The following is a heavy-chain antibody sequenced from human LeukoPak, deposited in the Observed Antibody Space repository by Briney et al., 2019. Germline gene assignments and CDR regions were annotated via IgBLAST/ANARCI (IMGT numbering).Heavy chain of an antibody. CDR1: GFTFSSYA. D-gene: IGHD3-22*01. Sequence: PGGSLRLSCAASGFTFSSYAMSWVRQAPGKGLEWVSAISGSGGSTYYADSVKGRFTISRDNSKNTLYLQMNSLRAEDTAVYYCARDWANYYDSSGYYDYWGQGTLVTVSS. CDR3: ARDWANYYDSSGYYDY. CDR2: ISGSGGST. V-gene: IGHV3-23*01. J-gene: IGHJ4*02.